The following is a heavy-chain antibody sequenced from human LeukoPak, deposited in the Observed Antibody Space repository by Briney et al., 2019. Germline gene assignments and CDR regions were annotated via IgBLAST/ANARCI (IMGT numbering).Heavy chain of an antibody. V-gene: IGHV1-8*03. CDR3: ASTWEPELPHDAFDI. J-gene: IGHJ3*02. Sequence: GASVKVSCKASGYTFTSYDINWVRQATGQGLEWMGWMNLNSGNTGYAQKFQGRVTITRNTSISTAYMELSSLRSEDTAVYYCASTWEPELPHDAFDIWGQGTMVTVSS. CDR2: MNLNSGNT. CDR1: GYTFTSYD. D-gene: IGHD1-26*01.